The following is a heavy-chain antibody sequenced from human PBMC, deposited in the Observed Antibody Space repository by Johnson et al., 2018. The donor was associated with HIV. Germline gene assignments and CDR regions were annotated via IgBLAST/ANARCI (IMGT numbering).Heavy chain of an antibody. CDR1: GFTFDDFG. J-gene: IGHJ3*02. Sequence: VQLVESGGGVVQPGMSLRLSYADSGFTFDDFGMSWVRQAPGKGLEWVSNVNWNGGSTGYADSVKGRFPISRDNAKHSLYLQMNSLRDEDTALYYCARDMGYNYYDSSGHTARYDAFDMWGQGTMVTVSS. V-gene: IGHV3-20*03. CDR3: ARDMGYNYYDSSGHTARYDAFDM. CDR2: VNWNGGST. D-gene: IGHD3-22*01.